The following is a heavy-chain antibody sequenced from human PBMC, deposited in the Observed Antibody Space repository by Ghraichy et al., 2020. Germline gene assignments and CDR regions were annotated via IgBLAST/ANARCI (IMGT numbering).Heavy chain of an antibody. CDR2: ISALGTTI. CDR1: GFTFSDYS. CDR3: ARLDYNYVSMFDY. D-gene: IGHD1-20*01. Sequence: GESLNISCAASGFTFSDYSMSWVRQAPGKGLEWVSYISALGTTIHYADSVKGRFTISRDSAQRSFYLQMNSLRAEDTAVYYCARLDYNYVSMFDYWGQGALVTVSS. V-gene: IGHV3-11*01. J-gene: IGHJ4*02.